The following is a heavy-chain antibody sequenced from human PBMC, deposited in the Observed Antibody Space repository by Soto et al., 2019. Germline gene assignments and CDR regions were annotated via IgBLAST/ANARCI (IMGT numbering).Heavy chain of an antibody. Sequence: SETLSLTCAVYGGSFSGYYWSWIRQPPGKGLEWIGEINHSGSTNYNPSLKSRVTISVDTSKNQFSLKLSSVTAADTAVYYCARGPSRKVGDTRLRYYGMDVWGQGTTVTVSS. CDR2: INHSGST. D-gene: IGHD1-26*01. J-gene: IGHJ6*02. V-gene: IGHV4-34*01. CDR1: GGSFSGYY. CDR3: ARGPSRKVGDTRLRYYGMDV.